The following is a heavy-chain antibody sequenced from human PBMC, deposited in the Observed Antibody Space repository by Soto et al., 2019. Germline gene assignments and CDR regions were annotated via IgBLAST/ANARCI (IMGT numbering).Heavy chain of an antibody. D-gene: IGHD3-22*01. CDR1: GGTISSYY. V-gene: IGHV4-59*01. J-gene: IGHJ3*02. CDR3: ASRRYYDRRGYYLGAFDI. Sequence: SETLSLTCTVSGGTISSYYWSWIRQPPWKGLEWIGYIYYSGSTNYNPSLKSRVTISVDTSKNQFSLKLSSVTAADTAVYYCASRRYYDRRGYYLGAFDICGQGIMVTVSS. CDR2: IYYSGST.